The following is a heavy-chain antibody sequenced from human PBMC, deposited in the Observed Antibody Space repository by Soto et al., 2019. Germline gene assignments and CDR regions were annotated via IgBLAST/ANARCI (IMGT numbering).Heavy chain of an antibody. J-gene: IGHJ5*02. CDR3: ARDIILTGYFNKWFEP. V-gene: IGHV3-49*03. Sequence: GGSLRLSCTASGFTFGDYPMSWFRQAPGKGLEWVGFIRSKAYGGTTEYVASVKGRFTISRDDSKSIAYLLMNSLKTEDTGVYYCARDIILTGYFNKWFEPWGQGTLVTVSS. CDR1: GFTFGDYP. D-gene: IGHD3-9*01. CDR2: IRSKAYGGTT.